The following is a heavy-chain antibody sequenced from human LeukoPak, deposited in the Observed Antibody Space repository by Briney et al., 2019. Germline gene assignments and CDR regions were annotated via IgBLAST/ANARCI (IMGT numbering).Heavy chain of an antibody. D-gene: IGHD2/OR15-2a*01. CDR3: ARLSAGFNSSYWFDP. V-gene: IGHV4-4*09. J-gene: IGHJ5*02. Sequence: SETLCLTCTVSGGSISSYYWTWIRQPSGKGLEWIGYIYSSGRTNYNPSLKSQVTVSVDTSKNQFSLKVISVTAADTAVYYCARLSAGFNSSYWFDPWGQGTLVTVSS. CDR1: GGSISSYY. CDR2: IYSSGRT.